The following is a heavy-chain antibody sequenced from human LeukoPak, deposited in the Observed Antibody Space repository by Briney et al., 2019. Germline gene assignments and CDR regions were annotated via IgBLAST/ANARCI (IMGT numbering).Heavy chain of an antibody. Sequence: PSETLSLTCTVSGGSISDYYWTWIRQPPEKGLEWIGYIHSIGGTNYNPSLKSRVTISVDTSKNQFSLKLSSVTAADTAFYYCARGHDYYYSGRQSWFDPWGQGTLVTVSS. CDR1: GGSISDYY. D-gene: IGHD3-10*01. J-gene: IGHJ5*02. CDR3: ARGHDYYYSGRQSWFDP. V-gene: IGHV4-59*01. CDR2: IHSIGGT.